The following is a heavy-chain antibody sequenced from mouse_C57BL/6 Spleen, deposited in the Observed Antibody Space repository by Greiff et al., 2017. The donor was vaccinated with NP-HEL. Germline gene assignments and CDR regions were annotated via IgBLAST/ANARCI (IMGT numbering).Heavy chain of an antibody. J-gene: IGHJ1*03. D-gene: IGHD4-1*01. Sequence: EVMLVESGGGLVQPGGSLKLSCAASGFTFSDYGMAWVRQAPRKGPEWVAFISNLAYSIYYADTVTGRFTIARENAKNTLYLEMSSLRSEDTAMYYCARRTGTGYWYFDVWGTGTTVTVSS. CDR3: ARRTGTGYWYFDV. CDR1: GFTFSDYG. CDR2: ISNLAYSI. V-gene: IGHV5-15*01.